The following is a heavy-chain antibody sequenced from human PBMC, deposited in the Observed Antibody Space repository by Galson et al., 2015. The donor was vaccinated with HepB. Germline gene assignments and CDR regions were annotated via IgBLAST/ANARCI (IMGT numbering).Heavy chain of an antibody. D-gene: IGHD5-18*01. V-gene: IGHV4-39*01. J-gene: IGHJ6*02. CDR1: GGSISSSSYY. Sequence: SETLSLTCTVSGGSISSSSYYWGWIRQPPGKGLEWIGSIYYSGSTYYNPSLKSRVTISVDTSKNQFSLKLSSVTAADTAVYYCARRGTMLDTASDYYYGMDVWGQGTTVTVSS. CDR2: IYYSGST. CDR3: ARRGTMLDTASDYYYGMDV.